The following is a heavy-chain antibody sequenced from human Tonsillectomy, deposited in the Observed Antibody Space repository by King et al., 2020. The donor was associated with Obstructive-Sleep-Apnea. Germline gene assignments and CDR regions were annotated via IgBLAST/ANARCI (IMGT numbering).Heavy chain of an antibody. CDR3: ARSTKDILTGYYPEFEY. CDR2: IYFSGST. D-gene: IGHD3-9*01. V-gene: IGHV4-39*07. CDR1: GGSIRSSSYY. J-gene: IGHJ4*02. Sequence: MQLQESGPGLGKPSETLSLTCTVSGGSIRSSSYYWGWILQPPGKGLGWIGRIYFSGSTYYNPSLKRRGTISLDTPKNQFSLKLSSVTAADTAVYYRARSTKDILTGYYPEFEYWGQGTLVTVSS.